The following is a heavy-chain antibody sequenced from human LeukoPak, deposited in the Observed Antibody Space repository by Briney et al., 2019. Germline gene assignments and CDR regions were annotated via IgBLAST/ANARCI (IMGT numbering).Heavy chain of an antibody. CDR2: IKQDGSER. Sequence: GGSLRLSCAASGFTFSNYYMSWVRRAPGKGLEWVANIKQDGSERFYGDSVKGRFTISRDNAKNSLYLQMNSLRAEDTAVYYCARGGSYYSFDIWGQGTMVTVSS. V-gene: IGHV3-7*01. D-gene: IGHD1-26*01. CDR1: GFTFSNYY. J-gene: IGHJ3*02. CDR3: ARGGSYYSFDI.